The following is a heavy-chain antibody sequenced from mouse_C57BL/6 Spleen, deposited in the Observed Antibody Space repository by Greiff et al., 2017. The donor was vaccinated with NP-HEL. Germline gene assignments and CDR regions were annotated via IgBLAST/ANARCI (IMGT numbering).Heavy chain of an antibody. Sequence: VKLQESGAELVRPGASVTLSCKASGYTFTDYEMHWVKQTPVHGLEWIGAIDPETGGTAYNQKFKGKAILTADKSSSTAYMELRSLTSEDSAVYYCTRAYYGNYDFDYWGQGTTLTVSS. CDR2: IDPETGGT. CDR3: TRAYYGNYDFDY. J-gene: IGHJ2*01. CDR1: GYTFTDYE. D-gene: IGHD2-10*01. V-gene: IGHV1-15*01.